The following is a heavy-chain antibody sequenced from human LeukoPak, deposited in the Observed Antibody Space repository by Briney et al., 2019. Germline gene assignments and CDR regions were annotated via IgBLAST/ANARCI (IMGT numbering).Heavy chain of an antibody. V-gene: IGHV1-18*01. D-gene: IGHD6-13*01. Sequence: ASVKVSCKASGYTFTSYGISWVRQAPGQGLEWMGWISAYNGNTNCAQKLQGRVTMTTDTSTSTAYMELRSLRSDDTAVYYCARGRPDGYSSSWYRPAPSDYWGQGTLVTVSS. CDR1: GYTFTSYG. CDR3: ARGRPDGYSSSWYRPAPSDY. CDR2: ISAYNGNT. J-gene: IGHJ4*02.